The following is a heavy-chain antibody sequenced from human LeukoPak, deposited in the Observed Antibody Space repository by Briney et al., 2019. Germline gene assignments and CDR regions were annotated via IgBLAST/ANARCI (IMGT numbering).Heavy chain of an antibody. J-gene: IGHJ5*02. CDR1: GYPFTSYY. CDR3: ARDNSVEDTAWWFDP. D-gene: IGHD4-23*01. V-gene: IGHV1-46*01. CDR2: INPSGGST. Sequence: GASVKVSCKASGYPFTSYYINWVRQAPGQGLEWMGIINPSGGSTSYAQKFQGRVTMTRDMSTSTDYMELSSLRSEDTAVYYCARDNSVEDTAWWFDPWGQGTLVTVSS.